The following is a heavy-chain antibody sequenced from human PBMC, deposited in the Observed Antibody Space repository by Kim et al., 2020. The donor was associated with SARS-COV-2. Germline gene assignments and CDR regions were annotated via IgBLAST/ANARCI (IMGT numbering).Heavy chain of an antibody. D-gene: IGHD6-19*01. Sequence: GGSLRLSCAVSGFNFGAFSMNWVRQAPGRGLEWVAVISGYGSGTHYADSVKGRFIVSRDNSKNLLFLQMNSLRAEDTAVYYCAKIPHPEQWLVANIDYWGHGTLVTVSS. J-gene: IGHJ4*01. CDR2: ISGYGSGT. CDR1: GFNFGAFS. CDR3: AKIPHPEQWLVANIDY. V-gene: IGHV3-23*01.